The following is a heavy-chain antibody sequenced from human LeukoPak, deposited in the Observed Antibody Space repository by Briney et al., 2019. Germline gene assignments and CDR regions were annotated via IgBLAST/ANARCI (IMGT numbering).Heavy chain of an antibody. Sequence: ASVKVSCKASGYTFIGYYIHWVRQAPGQGLEWMGWINPNSGGANYAQKFQGRVTMTRDTSINTAYMELSRLKSDDTAVYYCASTNVDTAMDGYMDVWGKGTTVTVSS. V-gene: IGHV1-2*02. CDR3: ASTNVDTAMDGYMDV. CDR2: INPNSGGA. J-gene: IGHJ6*03. CDR1: GYTFIGYY. D-gene: IGHD5-18*01.